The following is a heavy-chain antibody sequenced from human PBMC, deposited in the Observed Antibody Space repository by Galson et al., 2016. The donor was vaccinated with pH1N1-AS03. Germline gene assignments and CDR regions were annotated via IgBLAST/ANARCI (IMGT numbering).Heavy chain of an antibody. V-gene: IGHV4-34*01. CDR1: GGSFNNYY. Sequence: ETLSLTCAVYGGSFNNYYWNWIRQSPGKGLEWVGEINHSGSTDYNPSLKSRVTISVDPSKNQLSLNLNSVTAADTAVYYCARGSYSSGWYRGRNAFDIWGQGTMVTVSS. CDR3: ARGSYSSGWYRGRNAFDI. J-gene: IGHJ3*02. CDR2: INHSGST. D-gene: IGHD6-19*01.